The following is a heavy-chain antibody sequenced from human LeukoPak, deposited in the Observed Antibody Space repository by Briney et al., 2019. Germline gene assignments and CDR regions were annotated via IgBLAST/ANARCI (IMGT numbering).Heavy chain of an antibody. V-gene: IGHV1-8*01. CDR2: MNPTSGNT. J-gene: IGHJ4*02. Sequence: ASVKVSCKASGYTFTSYDINWVRQATGQGLECMGWMNPTSGNTGYAQKFQGRVTMTEDTSTDTAYMELSSLRSEDTAVYYCATGQGGYSYGFDYWGQGTLVTVSS. D-gene: IGHD5-18*01. CDR3: ATGQGGYSYGFDY. CDR1: GYTFTSYD.